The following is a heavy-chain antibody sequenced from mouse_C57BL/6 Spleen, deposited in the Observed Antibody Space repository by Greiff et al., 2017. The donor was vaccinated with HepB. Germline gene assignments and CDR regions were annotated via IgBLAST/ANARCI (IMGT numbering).Heavy chain of an antibody. CDR3: ARRGRLRDFDY. CDR1: GYSFTGYY. J-gene: IGHJ2*01. D-gene: IGHD2-4*01. CDR2: INPSTGGT. V-gene: IGHV1-42*01. Sequence: VHVKQSGPELVKPGASVKISCKASGYSFTGYYMNWVKQSPEKSLEWIGEINPSTGGTTYNQKFKAKATLTVDKSSSTAYMQLKSLTSEDSAVYYCARRGRLRDFDYWGQGTTLTVSS.